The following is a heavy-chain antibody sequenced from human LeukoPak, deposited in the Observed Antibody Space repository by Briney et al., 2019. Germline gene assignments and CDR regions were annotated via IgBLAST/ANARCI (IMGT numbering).Heavy chain of an antibody. CDR1: GFTFDDYA. V-gene: IGHV3-9*01. CDR3: AKDILAVAVYYFDY. D-gene: IGHD6-19*01. CDR2: ISWNSGSI. J-gene: IGHJ4*02. Sequence: GGSLRLSCAASGFTFDDYAMHWVRQAPGKGLEWVSGISWNSGSIGYADSVKGRFTISRDNAKNSLYLQMNSLRAEDTALYYCAKDILAVAVYYFDYWGQGTLVTVSS.